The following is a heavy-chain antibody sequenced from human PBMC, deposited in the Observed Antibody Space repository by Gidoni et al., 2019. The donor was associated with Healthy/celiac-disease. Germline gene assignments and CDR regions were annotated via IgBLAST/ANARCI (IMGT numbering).Heavy chain of an antibody. CDR2: IYPGDSDT. J-gene: IGHJ3*02. Sequence: EVQLVQSGAEVKKHGESLRISCKGSGYSLTSYWIGWVRQMRGKGLEWTGIIYPGDSDTRSSPSFQGQVTISADKSISTAYLQWSSLKASDTAMYYCARQHCSGGSCYGESDAFDIWGQGTMVTVSS. V-gene: IGHV5-51*01. D-gene: IGHD2-15*01. CDR3: ARQHCSGGSCYGESDAFDI. CDR1: GYSLTSYW.